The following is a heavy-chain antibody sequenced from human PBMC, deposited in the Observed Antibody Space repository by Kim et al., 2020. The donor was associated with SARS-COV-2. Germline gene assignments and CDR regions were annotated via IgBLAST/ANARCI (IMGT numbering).Heavy chain of an antibody. CDR2: ISGGGDTT. V-gene: IGHV3-23*01. CDR1: GFTFNAYV. J-gene: IGHJ4*02. D-gene: IGHD6-25*01. CDR3: ARRAAPTIYFFDY. Sequence: GGSLRLSCTASGFTFNAYVMSWVRQAPGKGLEWVSVISGGGDTTYYADSVKGRFTISRDNSKNTLYLQMSSLIVEDTAVYYCARRAAPTIYFFDYWGQGTLVTVSS.